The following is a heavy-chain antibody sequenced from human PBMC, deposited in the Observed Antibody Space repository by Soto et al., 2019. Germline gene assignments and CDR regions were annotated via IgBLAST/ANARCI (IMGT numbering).Heavy chain of an antibody. J-gene: IGHJ4*02. D-gene: IGHD3-10*01. CDR2: INHSGST. CDR1: GGSFSGYY. Sequence: SETLSLTCAVYGGSFSGYYWSWIRQPPGKGLEWIGEINHSGSTNYNPSLKSRVTISVDTSKNQFSLKLSSVTAADTAVYYCARSGPRLEYWGQGTLVTVSS. CDR3: ARSGPRLEY. V-gene: IGHV4-34*01.